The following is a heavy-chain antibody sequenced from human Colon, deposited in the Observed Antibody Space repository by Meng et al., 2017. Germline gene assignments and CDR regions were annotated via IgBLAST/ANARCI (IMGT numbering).Heavy chain of an antibody. J-gene: IGHJ5*02. V-gene: IGHV1-8*03. Sequence: ASVNVSCKASGYTFTSYDIDWVRQAAGQGLEWMGWMNPSSGNTDYAQKFQGRVTITRNTSISTAHMELHSLRSEDTAGDYGARARAFGQYSSASTRWFDPWGQGTLVTVSS. CDR1: GYTFTSYD. CDR2: MNPSSGNT. CDR3: ARARAFGQYSSASTRWFDP. D-gene: IGHD6-19*01.